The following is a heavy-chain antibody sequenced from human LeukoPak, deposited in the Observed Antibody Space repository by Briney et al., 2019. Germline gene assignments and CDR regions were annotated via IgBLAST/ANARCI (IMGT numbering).Heavy chain of an antibody. CDR1: GGSISSYY. CDR3: ARYRGNSNGGFDP. Sequence: PSETLSLTCTVSGGSISSYYWSWIRQPPGKGLEWIGNIYNSGGTNYNPSLKSRVTTSVDTSKNQFSLKLTSVTAADSAVYYCARYRGNSNGGFDPWGQGTLVTVSS. V-gene: IGHV4-59*01. D-gene: IGHD4-23*01. CDR2: IYNSGGT. J-gene: IGHJ5*02.